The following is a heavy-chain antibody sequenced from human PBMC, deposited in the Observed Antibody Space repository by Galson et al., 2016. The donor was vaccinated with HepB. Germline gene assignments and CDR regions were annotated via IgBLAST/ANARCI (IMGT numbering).Heavy chain of an antibody. CDR3: ARHRSGAYRDLYYGMDV. V-gene: IGHV4-39*01. J-gene: IGHJ6*02. CDR1: GGSISSDTNY. D-gene: IGHD2-15*01. CDR2: NYYSGST. Sequence: SETLSLTCTVSGGSISSDTNYWGWIRQPPGKGLEWIGNNYYSGSTNYNPSLESRVTISVDMSKNRFSLKLSPVTAADTAVYYCARHRSGAYRDLYYGMDVWGQGTTVTVSS.